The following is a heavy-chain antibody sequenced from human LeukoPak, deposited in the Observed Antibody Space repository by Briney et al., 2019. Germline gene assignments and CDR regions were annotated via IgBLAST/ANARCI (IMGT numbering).Heavy chain of an antibody. Sequence: SETLSLTCAVYGGSFSGYYWSWIRQPPGKGLEWIGEINHSGSTNYNPSLKSRVTISVDTSKNQLSLKLSSVTAADTAVYYCAAGKWELPTGDYWGQGTLVTVSS. CDR3: AAGKWELPTGDY. D-gene: IGHD1-26*01. CDR2: INHSGST. J-gene: IGHJ4*02. V-gene: IGHV4-34*01. CDR1: GGSFSGYY.